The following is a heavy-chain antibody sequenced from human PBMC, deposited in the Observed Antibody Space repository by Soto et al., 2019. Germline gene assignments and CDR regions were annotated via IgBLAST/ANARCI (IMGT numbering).Heavy chain of an antibody. V-gene: IGHV3-30*18. CDR1: GFSFSRYG. D-gene: IGHD1-1*01. Sequence: VQLVESGGGVVQPGRSLRLLCEASGFSFSRYGMHWVRQAPGMGLEWVAVISWDGLAQYYADSVKGRFTISRDNSQSTRYLQMNSLRTEDTAIYYCAKETIQVGGPNYFDYWGQGALVTVSS. J-gene: IGHJ4*02. CDR3: AKETIQVGGPNYFDY. CDR2: ISWDGLAQ.